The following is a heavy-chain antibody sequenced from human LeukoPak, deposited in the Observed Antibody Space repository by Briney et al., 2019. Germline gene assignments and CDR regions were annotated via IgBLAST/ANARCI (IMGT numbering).Heavy chain of an antibody. CDR3: ARGDIVVTLDY. J-gene: IGHJ4*02. CDR2: IYYRGNT. V-gene: IGHV4-59*02. D-gene: IGHD2-15*01. Sequence: SETLSLTCTVSRGSVSGHYWSWIRQPPGKGLEWIGYIYYRGNTNYNPSLKSRVTISVDTSKNQFSLKLSSVTAADTAVYYCARGDIVVTLDYWGQGTLVTVSS. CDR1: RGSVSGHY.